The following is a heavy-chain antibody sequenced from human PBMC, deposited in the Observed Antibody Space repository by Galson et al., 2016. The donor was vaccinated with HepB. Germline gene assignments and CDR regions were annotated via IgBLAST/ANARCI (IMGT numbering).Heavy chain of an antibody. J-gene: IGHJ4*02. V-gene: IGHV4-34*01. CDR1: GGSFSGYY. CDR2: ISHSGST. D-gene: IGHD3-10*01. CDR3: ARARVRRITMARGFAPSFFDF. Sequence: SETLSLTCAVYGGSFSGYYWSWIRQSPGKGLEWVGEISHSGSTKYNPSLKSRVTVSMDTSKNQFFLNLTSATAADTAVYYCARARVRRITMARGFAPSFFDFWGQGSLVTVSS.